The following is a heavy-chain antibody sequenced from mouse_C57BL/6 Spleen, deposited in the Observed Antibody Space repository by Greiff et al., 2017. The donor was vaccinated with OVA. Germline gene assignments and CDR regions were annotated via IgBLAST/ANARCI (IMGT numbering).Heavy chain of an antibody. CDR2: ISYDGSN. V-gene: IGHV3-6*01. CDR3: ARGALGYYFDY. CDR1: GYSITSGYY. J-gene: IGHJ2*01. D-gene: IGHD2-2*01. Sequence: VQLQQSGPGLVKPSQSLSLTCSVTGYSITSGYYWNWIRQFPGNKLEWMGYISYDGSNNYNPSLKNRISITRDTSKNQFFLKLNSVTTEDTATYYCARGALGYYFDYWGQGTTLTVAS.